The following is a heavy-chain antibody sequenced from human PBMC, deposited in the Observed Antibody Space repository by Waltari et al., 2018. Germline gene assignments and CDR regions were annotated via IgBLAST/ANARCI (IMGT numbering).Heavy chain of an antibody. CDR2: VNNEGTHT. CDR3: ARGGLAGATPDY. Sequence: EVRLVESGGGLVQPGGSLRLSCAASGFTFNNYWIHWVRHAPGKGLVLVAYVNNEGTHTAYVDAVKGRFTASRDNAKNTLYLQMNSLRVEDTVYYCARGGLAGATPDYWGQGTLVTVSS. J-gene: IGHJ4*02. CDR1: GFTFNNYW. D-gene: IGHD1-26*01. V-gene: IGHV3-74*03.